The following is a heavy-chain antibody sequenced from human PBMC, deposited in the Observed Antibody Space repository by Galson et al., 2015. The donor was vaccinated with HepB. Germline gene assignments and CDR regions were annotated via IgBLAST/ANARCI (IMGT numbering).Heavy chain of an antibody. V-gene: IGHV3-74*01. CDR2: INSDGSST. D-gene: IGHD6-19*01. Sequence: SLRLSCAASGFTFSSYWMHWVRQASGKGLVWVSRINSDGSSTSYADSVKGRFTISRDNAKNTLYLQMNSLRAEDTAVYYCARVAGYYYYYGMDVWGQGTTVTVSS. CDR1: GFTFSSYW. CDR3: ARVAGYYYYYGMDV. J-gene: IGHJ6*02.